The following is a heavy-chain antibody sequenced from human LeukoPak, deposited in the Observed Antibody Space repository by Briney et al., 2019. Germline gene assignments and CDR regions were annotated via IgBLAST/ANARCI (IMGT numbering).Heavy chain of an antibody. D-gene: IGHD2-15*01. J-gene: IGHJ4*02. CDR3: NRWHISGASYSNV. CDR1: GFTFGEYS. CDR2: IRKQDGTT. V-gene: IGHV3-49*04. Sequence: GRSLRLSCTASGFTFGEYSMSWVRQAPGKGLEWVGFIRKQDGTTEYAASVRGRFTISRDESNRIAYLQMNSLKTEDTAVYHCNRWHISGASYSNVWGQGTLVTVSS.